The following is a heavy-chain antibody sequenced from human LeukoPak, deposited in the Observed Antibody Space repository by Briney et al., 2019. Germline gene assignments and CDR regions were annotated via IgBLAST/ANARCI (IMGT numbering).Heavy chain of an antibody. J-gene: IGHJ4*02. CDR1: GGSISSSS. CDR3: ARGGGIQLNY. CDR2: ISSSSSTI. D-gene: IGHD5-18*01. Sequence: ETLSLTCTVSGGSISSSSYYWGWIRQPPGKGLEWVSYISSSSSTIYYADSVKGRFTISRDNAKNSLYLQMNSLRAEDTAVYYCARGGGIQLNYWGQGTLVTVSS. V-gene: IGHV3-48*01.